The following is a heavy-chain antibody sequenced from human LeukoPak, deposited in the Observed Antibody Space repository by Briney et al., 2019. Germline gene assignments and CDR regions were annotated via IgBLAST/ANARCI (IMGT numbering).Heavy chain of an antibody. CDR2: MSSSSSYI. CDR3: ARSYGSGSYLPFDY. CDR1: GFTFSRHT. V-gene: IGHV3-21*01. J-gene: IGHJ4*02. Sequence: GGSLRLSCAASGFTFSRHTMNWVRQAPGKGLEWVSSMSSSSSYIYYADSVKGRFTISRDNAKNSLDLQMNSLRAEDTAVYYCARSYGSGSYLPFDYWGQGTLVTVSS. D-gene: IGHD3-10*01.